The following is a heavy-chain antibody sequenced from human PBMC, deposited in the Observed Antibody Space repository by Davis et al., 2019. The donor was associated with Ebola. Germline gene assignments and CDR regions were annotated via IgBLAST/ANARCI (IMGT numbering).Heavy chain of an antibody. D-gene: IGHD3-10*01. CDR2: INYSGST. V-gene: IGHV4-34*01. J-gene: IGHJ6*02. CDR3: ARGGGFGGYGMDV. CDR1: GRSFSGYY. Sequence: MPGGSLRLSCAVYGRSFSGYYWTWIRQPPGKGLEWIGEINYSGSTNYNPSLKSRVTISVDTSKNQFSLKLSSVTAADTAVYYCARGGGFGGYGMDVWGQGTTVTVSS.